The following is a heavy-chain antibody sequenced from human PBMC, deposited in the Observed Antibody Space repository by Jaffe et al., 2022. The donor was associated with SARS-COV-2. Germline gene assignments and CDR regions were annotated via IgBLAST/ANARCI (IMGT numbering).Heavy chain of an antibody. D-gene: IGHD3-3*01. CDR3: ARLLEWLSPFDP. CDR2: IYYSGST. V-gene: IGHV4-39*01. Sequence: QLQLQESGPGLVKPSETLSLTCTVSGGSISSSSYYWGWIRQPPGKGLEWIGSIYYSGSTYYNPSLKSRVTISVDTSKNQFSLKLSSVTAADTAVYYCARLLEWLSPFDPWGQGTLVTVSS. CDR1: GGSISSSSYY. J-gene: IGHJ5*02.